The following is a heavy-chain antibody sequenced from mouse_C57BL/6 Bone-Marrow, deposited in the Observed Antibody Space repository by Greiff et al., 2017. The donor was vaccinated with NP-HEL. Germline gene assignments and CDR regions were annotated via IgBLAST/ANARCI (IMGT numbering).Heavy chain of an antibody. D-gene: IGHD2-4*01. J-gene: IGHJ1*03. CDR3: ARSFYDYDKNWYFDV. Sequence: EVHLVESGGGLVQPGESLKLSCESNEYEFPSHDMSWVRKTPEKRLELVAAINSDGGSTYYPDTMERRFIISRDNTKKTLYLQMSSLRSEDTALYYCARSFYDYDKNWYFDVWGTGTTVTVSS. V-gene: IGHV5-2*01. CDR2: INSDGGST. CDR1: EYEFPSHD.